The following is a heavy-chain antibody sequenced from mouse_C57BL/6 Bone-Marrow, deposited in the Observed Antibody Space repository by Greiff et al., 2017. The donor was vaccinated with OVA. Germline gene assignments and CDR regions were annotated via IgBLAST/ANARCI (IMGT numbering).Heavy chain of an antibody. CDR2: IDPSDSYT. J-gene: IGHJ2*01. CDR3: ASYYGSRAWFAY. V-gene: IGHV1-50*01. D-gene: IGHD1-1*01. Sequence: VQLQQPGAELVKPGASVKLSCKASGYTFTSYWMQWVKQRPGQGLEWIGEIDPSDSYTNYNQKFKGKATLTVDTSSSTAYMQLSSLTSEDSAVYYCASYYGSRAWFAYWGQGTTLTVSS. CDR1: GYTFTSYW.